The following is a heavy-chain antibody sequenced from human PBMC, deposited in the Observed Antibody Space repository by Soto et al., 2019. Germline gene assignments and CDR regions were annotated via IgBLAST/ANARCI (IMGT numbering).Heavy chain of an antibody. CDR2: ISYDGTNE. D-gene: IGHD3-22*01. CDR1: GLTFSNYG. CDR3: GKDWHYYDRSGPSVIKFSGIDV. V-gene: IGHV3-30*18. J-gene: IGHJ6*02. Sequence: QVQLVESGGGVVQPGRSLRLSCAASGLTFSNYGMHWVRQAPGKGLEWVAVISYDGTNEYYLDSVKGRFSISRDDSKNRLYLQMNSLRPEDTALYYCGKDWHYYDRSGPSVIKFSGIDVWGQGTTVTVAS.